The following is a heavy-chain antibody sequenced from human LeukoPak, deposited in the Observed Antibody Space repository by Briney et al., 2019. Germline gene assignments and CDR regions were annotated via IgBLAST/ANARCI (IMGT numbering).Heavy chain of an antibody. CDR1: GYTFTGYY. D-gene: IGHD3-9*01. CDR3: ARGTFPAHYDILTGYYPEPDY. Sequence: ASVKVSCKASGYTFTGYYMHWVRQAPGQGLEWMGWINPNSGGTNYAQKFQGRVPMTRDTSISTAYMELSRLRSDDTAVYYCARGTFPAHYDILTGYYPEPDYWGQGTLVTVSS. V-gene: IGHV1-2*02. J-gene: IGHJ4*02. CDR2: INPNSGGT.